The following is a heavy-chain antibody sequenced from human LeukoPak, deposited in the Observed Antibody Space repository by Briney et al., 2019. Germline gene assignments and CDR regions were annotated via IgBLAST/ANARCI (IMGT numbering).Heavy chain of an antibody. CDR1: GVSISSSNSY. J-gene: IGHJ4*02. D-gene: IGHD3/OR15-3a*01. CDR3: ARQTGSGLFILP. Sequence: SETLSLTCTVSGVSISSSNSYWGWIRQPPGKGLEWIGSIYYTGNTYYNASLKSQVSISIDTSKNQFSLKLTSVTAADTSVYYCARQTGSGLFILPGGQGTPVTVSS. CDR2: IYYTGNT. V-gene: IGHV4-39*01.